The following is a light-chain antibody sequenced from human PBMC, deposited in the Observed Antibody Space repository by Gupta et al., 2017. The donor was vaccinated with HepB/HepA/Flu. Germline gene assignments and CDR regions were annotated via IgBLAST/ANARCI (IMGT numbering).Light chain of an antibody. V-gene: IGLV1-44*01. CDR2: SND. Sequence: QFVLTQPPSASGTPGQRVAISCSGSSSNLGSHTVNWYRQVPGTAPEVLIYSNDQRPSGVPGRISGSKSGTSASLAISGLQSEDEADYYCAAWDDSLNDDVFGTATKVTVL. CDR3: AAWDDSLNDDV. CDR1: SSNLGSHT. J-gene: IGLJ1*01.